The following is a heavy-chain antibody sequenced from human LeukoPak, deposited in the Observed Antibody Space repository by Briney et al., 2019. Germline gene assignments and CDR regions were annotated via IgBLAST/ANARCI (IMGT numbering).Heavy chain of an antibody. V-gene: IGHV3-11*04. Sequence: GGSLRLSCAASGFTFSDYYMTWIREAPGKGLEWVSYISSSGSIIYYADSVKGRFIISRDNAKNSLYLQMNSLRAEDTAVYFCARVGYDSSGRFDYWGQGTLVTVSS. J-gene: IGHJ4*02. CDR2: ISSSGSII. CDR3: ARVGYDSSGRFDY. D-gene: IGHD3-22*01. CDR1: GFTFSDYY.